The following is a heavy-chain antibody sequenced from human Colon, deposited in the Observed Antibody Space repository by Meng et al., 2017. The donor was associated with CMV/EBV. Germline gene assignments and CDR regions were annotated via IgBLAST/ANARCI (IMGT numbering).Heavy chain of an antibody. V-gene: IGHV1-18*01. CDR1: GYSFRNYA. CDR2: ISPYRGDT. J-gene: IGHJ5*02. Sequence: ASVNVSCKASGYSFRNYAISWVRLAPGQGLEWMGWISPYRGDTNYAQKFQGRVIMSTDTPTSTAYMELRSLRPDDTAVYYCAREGVGRWFDPWGQGTLVTVSS. CDR3: AREGVGRWFDP.